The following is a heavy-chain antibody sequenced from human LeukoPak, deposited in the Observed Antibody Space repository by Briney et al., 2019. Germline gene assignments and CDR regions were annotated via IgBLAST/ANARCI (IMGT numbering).Heavy chain of an antibody. CDR2: ISYDGSNK. V-gene: IGHV3-30*18. CDR1: GFTFSSYG. CDR3: AKSPF. Sequence: QPWGSLRLSCAASGFTFSSYGMHWVRQAPGKGLEWVAVISYDGSNKYYADSVKGRFTISRDNSKNTLYLQMNSLRAEDTTVYYCAKSPFWGQGTLVTVSS. J-gene: IGHJ4*02.